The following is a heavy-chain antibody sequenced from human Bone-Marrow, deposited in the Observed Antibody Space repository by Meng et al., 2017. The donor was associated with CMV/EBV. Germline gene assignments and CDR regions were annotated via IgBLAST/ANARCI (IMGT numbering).Heavy chain of an antibody. CDR3: AKDVHYDFWSGYYPHYYYYGMDV. V-gene: IGHV3-30*02. CDR1: GFTFSSYG. D-gene: IGHD3-3*01. CDR2: IRYDGSNK. Sequence: GESLKISCAASGFTFSSYGMHWVRQAPGKGLEWVAFIRYDGSNKYYADSVKGRFTISRDNSKNTLYLQMNSLRAEDTAVYYCAKDVHYDFWSGYYPHYYYYGMDVWGQGTTVTVSS. J-gene: IGHJ6*02.